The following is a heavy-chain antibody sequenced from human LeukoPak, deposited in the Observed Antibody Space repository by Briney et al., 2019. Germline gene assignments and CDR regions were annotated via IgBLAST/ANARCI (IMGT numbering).Heavy chain of an antibody. Sequence: PGGPLRLSCAASGFTFSNYIMNWVRQAPGKGLEWVSSISSSSSYIYYADSVKGRFTISRDNAKRSLSLQMNNLRAEDTAVYYCARTRTGSGYDPDSWGQGTLVTVSS. V-gene: IGHV3-21*01. CDR3: ARTRTGSGYDPDS. CDR2: ISSSSSYI. CDR1: GFTFSNYI. D-gene: IGHD5-12*01. J-gene: IGHJ5*01.